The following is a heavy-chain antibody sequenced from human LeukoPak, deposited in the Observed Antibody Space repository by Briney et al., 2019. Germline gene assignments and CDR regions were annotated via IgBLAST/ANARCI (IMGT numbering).Heavy chain of an antibody. CDR3: ATLPYYYDSSGSYYFDY. V-gene: IGHV3-30*02. J-gene: IGHJ4*02. Sequence: GGSLRLSCAASGFIFNSYGMHWVRQAPGKGLEWVAFIRYHGSNKYYADSVKGRFTISRDNSKNTLYLQMNSLRVEDTAVYYCATLPYYYDSSGSYYFDYWGQGTLVTVSS. D-gene: IGHD3-22*01. CDR1: GFIFNSYG. CDR2: IRYHGSNK.